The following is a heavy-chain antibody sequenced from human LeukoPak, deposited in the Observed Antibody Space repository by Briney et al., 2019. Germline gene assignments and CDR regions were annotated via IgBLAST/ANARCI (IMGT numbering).Heavy chain of an antibody. V-gene: IGHV4-4*07. D-gene: IGHD5-18*01. CDR1: GGSISNYY. CDR2: IFNNGNT. J-gene: IGHJ4*02. Sequence: SETLSLTCTVSGGSISNYYWSWIRQSAGKGLEWIGRIFNNGNTNYNPSLKSRVTMSIDTSKNQFSLELNSVTAADTAVYYCARDDFPRGFSYGFFDFWGQGTLVTVSS. CDR3: ARDDFPRGFSYGFFDF.